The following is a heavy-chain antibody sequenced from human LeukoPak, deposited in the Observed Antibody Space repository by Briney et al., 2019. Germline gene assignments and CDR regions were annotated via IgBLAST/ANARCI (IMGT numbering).Heavy chain of an antibody. Sequence: ASVKVSCKASGGTSNSHAISWVRQAPGQGLEWMGRIIPNLGTTNRAQNFQDRVTLTADKSTNTAYMELTSLSSDDTAVYYCATTNDGGGYQWGDFFDFWGQGTLVTVSS. J-gene: IGHJ4*02. D-gene: IGHD3-22*01. CDR2: IIPNLGTT. CDR1: GGTSNSHA. CDR3: ATTNDGGGYQWGDFFDF. V-gene: IGHV1-69*04.